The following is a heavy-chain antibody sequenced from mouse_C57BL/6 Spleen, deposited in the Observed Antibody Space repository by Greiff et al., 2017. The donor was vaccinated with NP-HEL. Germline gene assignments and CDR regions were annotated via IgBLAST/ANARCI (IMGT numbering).Heavy chain of an antibody. J-gene: IGHJ3*01. CDR1: GFTFSDYG. Sequence: DVQLVESGGGLVKPGGSLKLSCAASGFTFSDYGMHWVRQAPEKGLEWVAYISSGSSTIYYADTVKGRFTISRDNAKNTRFLQMTSLRSEDTAMYYCARGDRFAYWGQGTLVTVSA. CDR2: ISSGSSTI. V-gene: IGHV5-17*01. CDR3: ARGDRFAY.